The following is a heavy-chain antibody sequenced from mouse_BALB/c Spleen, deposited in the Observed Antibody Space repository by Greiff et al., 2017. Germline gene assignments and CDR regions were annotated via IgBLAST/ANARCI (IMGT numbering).Heavy chain of an antibody. Sequence: EVQLQEPGPGLVKPSHSLSLTCSVTGYPFTSGYFWYWIRQFPGNKLEWMGYINYDGSNNYNPSFKNRTTITRDTSKNQFFLKLNSMTTEDAATYYGARYYGSSYWYFDVWGAGTTVTVSS. D-gene: IGHD1-1*01. CDR2: INYDGSN. J-gene: IGHJ1*01. CDR1: GYPFTSGYF. V-gene: IGHV3-6*02. CDR3: ARYYGSSYWYFDV.